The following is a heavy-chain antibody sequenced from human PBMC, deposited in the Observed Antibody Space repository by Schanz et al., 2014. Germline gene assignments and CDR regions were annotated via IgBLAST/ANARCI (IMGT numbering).Heavy chain of an antibody. CDR2: ISDSGDTA. Sequence: EVQLLESGGGLVQPGGSLKLSCAASGLIFSNYAMSWVRQAPGKGLEWVSLISDSGDTAYYADSVKGRFTISRDNSKNTLYLQMDSLRAEDTAVYFCAKKVPAYNPFDSWGQGTLVTVSS. V-gene: IGHV3-23*01. J-gene: IGHJ4*02. CDR3: AKKVPAYNPFDS. CDR1: GLIFSNYA. D-gene: IGHD1-1*01.